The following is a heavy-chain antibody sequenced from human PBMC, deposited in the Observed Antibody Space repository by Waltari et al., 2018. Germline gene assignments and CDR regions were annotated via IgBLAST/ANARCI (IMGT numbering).Heavy chain of an antibody. CDR1: GFPFCAYW. V-gene: IGHV3-7*03. Sequence: EVQLVESGGGLVQPGGSLHLSCAASGFPFCAYWMSWVRTAPGKGLEWVANIKQDGSEKYYADSVKGRLTIPRDNAKNSLYLHMNSLRAEDTALYYCARDTWEQFDYWGQGTLVTVSS. D-gene: IGHD1-26*01. CDR3: ARDTWEQFDY. CDR2: IKQDGSEK. J-gene: IGHJ4*02.